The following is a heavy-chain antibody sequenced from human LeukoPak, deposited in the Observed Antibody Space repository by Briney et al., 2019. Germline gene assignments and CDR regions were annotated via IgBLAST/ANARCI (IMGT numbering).Heavy chain of an antibody. D-gene: IGHD5-12*01. J-gene: IGHJ4*02. CDR1: GFTFSSYR. V-gene: IGHV3-21*01. CDR3: ARDSGYDRRLYYFDY. Sequence: GGSLRLSCAASGFTFSSYRMNWVRQAPGKGLEWVSSISSSSSYIYYADSVKGRFTISRDNAKNSLYLQMNSLRAEDTAVYYCARDSGYDRRLYYFDYWGQGTLVTVSS. CDR2: ISSSSSYI.